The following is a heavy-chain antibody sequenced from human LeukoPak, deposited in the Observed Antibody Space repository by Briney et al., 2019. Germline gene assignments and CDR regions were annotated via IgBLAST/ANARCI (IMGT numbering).Heavy chain of an antibody. CDR1: GGSISSSGYY. CDR3: ARHEYSGSYYGLSWFDP. Sequence: SEILSLTCTVSGGSISSSGYYWGWIRQPPGKGLEWIASIYYSGSTYYNPSLKGRVTISVDTSKNQLSLKLSSLTAADTAVYYCARHEYSGSYYGLSWFDPWGQGTLVTVSS. CDR2: IYYSGST. J-gene: IGHJ5*02. D-gene: IGHD1-26*01. V-gene: IGHV4-39*01.